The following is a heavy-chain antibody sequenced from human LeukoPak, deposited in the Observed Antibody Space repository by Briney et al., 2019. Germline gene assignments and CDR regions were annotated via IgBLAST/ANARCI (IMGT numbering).Heavy chain of an antibody. D-gene: IGHD2/OR15-2a*01. V-gene: IGHV1-69*04. CDR2: IIPILGIA. Sequence: SVKVSCKASGGTFSSYTISWVRQAPGQGLEWMGRIIPILGIANYAQKFQGRVTITADKSTSTAYMELSSLRSEDTAVYYCAREGLVIRAALDIWGQGTMVTVSS. CDR1: GGTFSSYT. CDR3: AREGLVIRAALDI. J-gene: IGHJ3*02.